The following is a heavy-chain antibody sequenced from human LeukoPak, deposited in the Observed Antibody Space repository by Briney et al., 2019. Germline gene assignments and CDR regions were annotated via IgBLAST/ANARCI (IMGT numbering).Heavy chain of an antibody. D-gene: IGHD3-22*01. Sequence: ASVKVPCKASGYTFTSYGISWVRQAPGQGLEWMGWISAYNGNTNYAQKLQGRVTMTTDTSTSTAYMELRSLRSDDAAVYYCATHYDSSGYDYWGQGTLVTVSS. J-gene: IGHJ4*02. CDR1: GYTFTSYG. CDR2: ISAYNGNT. V-gene: IGHV1-18*01. CDR3: ATHYDSSGYDY.